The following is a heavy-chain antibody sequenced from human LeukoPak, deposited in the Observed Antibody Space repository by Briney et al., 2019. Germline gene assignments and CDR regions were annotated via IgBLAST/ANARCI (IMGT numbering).Heavy chain of an antibody. CDR1: GFTFSSYA. Sequence: GGSLRLSCAASGFTFSSYAMSWVRQAPGKGLEWVSAISGSGGSTYYADSVKGRFTISRDNSKNTLYLQMNSLRAEDTAVYYCAKLGSSSESWGWFDPWGRGTLVTVSS. V-gene: IGHV3-23*01. CDR2: ISGSGGST. J-gene: IGHJ5*02. D-gene: IGHD6-13*01. CDR3: AKLGSSSESWGWFDP.